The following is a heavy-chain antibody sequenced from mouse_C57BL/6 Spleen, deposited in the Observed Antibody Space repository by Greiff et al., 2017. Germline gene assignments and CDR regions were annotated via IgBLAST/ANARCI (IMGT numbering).Heavy chain of an antibody. CDR1: GYAFSSYW. Sequence: QVQLKESGAELVKPGASVKISCKASGYAFSSYWMNWVKQRPGKGLEWIGQIYPGDGDTNYNGKFKGKATLTADKSSSTAYMQLSSLTSEDSAVYFCAREGIYDGYHVDYWGQGTTLTVSS. D-gene: IGHD2-3*01. J-gene: IGHJ2*01. CDR3: AREGIYDGYHVDY. CDR2: IYPGDGDT. V-gene: IGHV1-80*01.